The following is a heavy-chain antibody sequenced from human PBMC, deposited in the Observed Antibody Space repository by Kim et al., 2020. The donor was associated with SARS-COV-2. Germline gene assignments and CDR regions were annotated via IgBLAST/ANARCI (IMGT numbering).Heavy chain of an antibody. Sequence: GGSLRLSCAASGFTFSSYGMHWVRQAPGKGLEWVAVISYDGSNKYYADSVKGRFTISRDNSKNTLYLQMNSLRAEDTAVYYCANMGYYDFWSGYPFDAFDIWGQGTMVTVSS. V-gene: IGHV3-30*18. CDR3: ANMGYYDFWSGYPFDAFDI. D-gene: IGHD3-3*01. CDR1: GFTFSSYG. CDR2: ISYDGSNK. J-gene: IGHJ3*02.